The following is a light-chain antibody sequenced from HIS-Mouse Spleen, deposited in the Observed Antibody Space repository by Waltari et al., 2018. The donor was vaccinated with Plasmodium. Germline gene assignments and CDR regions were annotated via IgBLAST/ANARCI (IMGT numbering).Light chain of an antibody. J-gene: IGKJ5*01. CDR1: QGISSY. V-gene: IGKV1D-8*02. CDR3: QQYGSSPIT. CDR2: AAS. Sequence: AIWMPHPPSSPSASTGDRVTIGCRMSQGISSYLAWYQQKPGKAPELLIYAASTLQSGVPSRFSGSGSGTDFTLTISRLEPEDFAVYYCQQYGSSPITFGQGTRLEIK.